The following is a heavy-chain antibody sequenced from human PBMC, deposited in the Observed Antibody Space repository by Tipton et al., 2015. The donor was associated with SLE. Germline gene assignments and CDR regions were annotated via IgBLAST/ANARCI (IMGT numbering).Heavy chain of an antibody. J-gene: IGHJ3*02. V-gene: IGHV4-61*01. CDR2: IYYSGST. CDR3: ARAAWGHAFDI. Sequence: TLSLTCTVSGGSMSSGNYYWSWIRQPPGKGLEWIGYIYYSGSTNYNPSLKSRVTISVDTSKNQFSLKLSSVTAADTAVYYCARAAWGHAFDIWGQGTMVTVSS. D-gene: IGHD2-21*01. CDR1: GGSMSSGNYY.